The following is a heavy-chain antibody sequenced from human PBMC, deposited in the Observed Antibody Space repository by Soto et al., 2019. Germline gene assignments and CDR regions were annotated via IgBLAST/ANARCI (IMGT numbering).Heavy chain of an antibody. D-gene: IGHD4-17*01. V-gene: IGHV4-59*08. CDR1: GGSISSYY. Sequence: SETLSLTCTVSGGSISSYYWSWIRQPPGKGLEWIGYIYYSGSTNYNPSLKSRVTISVDTSKNQFSLKLSSVTTADTAVYYCARHPPVVYGDYGWFDYWGQGTLVTVSS. CDR3: ARHPPVVYGDYGWFDY. J-gene: IGHJ5*01. CDR2: IYYSGST.